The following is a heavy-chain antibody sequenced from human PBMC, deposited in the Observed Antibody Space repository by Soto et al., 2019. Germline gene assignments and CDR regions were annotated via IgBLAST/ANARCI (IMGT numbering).Heavy chain of an antibody. V-gene: IGHV4-31*03. CDR1: GGSISSGAYY. D-gene: IGHD2-2*01. CDR2: IYYSGST. Sequence: LSLTCTVSGGSISSGAYYWSWILQHPGKGLEWIGYIYYSGSTYYDPSLKSRVTISVDTSKNQFSLKLSSVTAADTAVYYCARFIVIVPGGGGMDVWGQGTTVTVSS. CDR3: ARFIVIVPGGGGMDV. J-gene: IGHJ6*02.